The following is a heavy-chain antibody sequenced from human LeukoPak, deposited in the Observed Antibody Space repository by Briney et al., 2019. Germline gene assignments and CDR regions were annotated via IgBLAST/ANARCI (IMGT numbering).Heavy chain of an antibody. D-gene: IGHD3-22*01. CDR2: INTNTGNP. CDR3: AREGYYDSSGYYYGGVYFDY. J-gene: IGHJ4*02. V-gene: IGHV7-4-1*02. CDR1: GYTFTSYG. Sequence: ASVKVSCKASGYTFTSYGISWVRQAPGQGLEWMGWINTNTGNPTYAQGFTGRFVFSLDTSVSTAYLQISSLKAEDTAVYYCAREGYYDSSGYYYGGVYFDYWGQGTLVTVSS.